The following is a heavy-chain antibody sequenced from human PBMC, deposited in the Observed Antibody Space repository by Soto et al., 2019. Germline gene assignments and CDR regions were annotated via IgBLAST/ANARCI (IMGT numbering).Heavy chain of an antibody. V-gene: IGHV3-33*01. CDR2: IWYDGSNK. D-gene: IGHD1-26*01. J-gene: IGHJ4*02. CDR1: GFTFSSYG. CDR3: ARDTTPDY. Sequence: GGSLRLSCVASGFTFSSYGIHWVRQAPGKGLEWLAVIWYDGSNKYYADSVKGRFTISRDNSKNTVYLQMSSLRAEDTAVYYCARDTTPDYWGQGTLVTVSS.